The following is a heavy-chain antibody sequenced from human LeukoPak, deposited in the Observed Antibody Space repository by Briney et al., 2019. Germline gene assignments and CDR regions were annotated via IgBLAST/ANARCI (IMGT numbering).Heavy chain of an antibody. CDR1: GFTFSSYW. D-gene: IGHD3-10*01. CDR3: ARGITMVRGVSMDV. J-gene: IGHJ6*02. CDR2: IKQDGSEK. V-gene: IGHV3-7*01. Sequence: PGGSLRLSCAASGFTFSSYWMSWVRQAPGKGLEWVANIKQDGSEKYYVDSVKGRFTISRDNAKISLYLQMNSLRAEDTAVYYCARGITMVRGVSMDVWGQGTTVTVSS.